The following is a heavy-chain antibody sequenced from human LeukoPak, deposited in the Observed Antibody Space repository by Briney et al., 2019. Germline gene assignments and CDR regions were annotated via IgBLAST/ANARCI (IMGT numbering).Heavy chain of an antibody. J-gene: IGHJ4*02. D-gene: IGHD4-11*01. CDR3: ARDDSPMTTVTTFAY. Sequence: PSETLSLTCTVSGGSISGYYWSWIRQPAGKGLEWIGRFYPSGTTNYNPSLKSRVTMSLDTSKRQLSLKVRSVTASDTAVYYCARDDSPMTTVTTFAYWGQGTLVTVSS. CDR2: FYPSGTT. CDR1: GGSISGYY. V-gene: IGHV4-4*07.